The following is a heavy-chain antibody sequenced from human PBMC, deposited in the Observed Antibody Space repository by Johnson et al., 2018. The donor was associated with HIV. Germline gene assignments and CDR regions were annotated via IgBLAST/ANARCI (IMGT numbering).Heavy chain of an antibody. V-gene: IGHV3-30*02. D-gene: IGHD3-22*01. CDR2: IRYDGSNK. Sequence: QVQLVESGGGVVQPGGSLRLSCAASGFTFSSYGMHWVRQAPGKGLEWVAFIRYDGSNKYYADSVKGRFTISRDNSKNTRYLQMNSLRAEDTAVYYCAKASNYYDSSRHAFDIWGQGTMVTVSS. CDR1: GFTFSSYG. CDR3: AKASNYYDSSRHAFDI. J-gene: IGHJ3*02.